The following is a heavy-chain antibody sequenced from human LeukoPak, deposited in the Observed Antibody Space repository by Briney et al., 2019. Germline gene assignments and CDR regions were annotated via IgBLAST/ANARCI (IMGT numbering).Heavy chain of an antibody. Sequence: ASVKVSCKASGYTFTSYDINWVRQATGQGLEWMGWMNPNSGNTGYAQKFQGRVTITRNTSISTAYMELSSLRAEDTAVYYCAKDGDSYSYVEHSWFDPWGQGTLVTVSS. CDR1: GYTFTSYD. CDR2: MNPNSGNT. CDR3: AKDGDSYSYVEHSWFDP. V-gene: IGHV1-8*03. J-gene: IGHJ5*02. D-gene: IGHD5-18*01.